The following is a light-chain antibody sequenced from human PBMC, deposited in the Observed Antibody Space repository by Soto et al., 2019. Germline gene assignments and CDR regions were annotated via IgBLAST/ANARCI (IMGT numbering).Light chain of an antibody. J-gene: IGLJ1*01. V-gene: IGLV2-14*01. CDR2: DVS. CDR3: SSYTSGNTPYV. Sequence: QSALTQPASVSESPGQSVTVSCTGTSSDVGGYNYVSWYQQHPGKAPKLMIYDVSNRPSGVSNRFSGSKSGNTASLTISGLQAEDEADYFCSSYTSGNTPYVFGTGTKLTVL. CDR1: SSDVGGYNY.